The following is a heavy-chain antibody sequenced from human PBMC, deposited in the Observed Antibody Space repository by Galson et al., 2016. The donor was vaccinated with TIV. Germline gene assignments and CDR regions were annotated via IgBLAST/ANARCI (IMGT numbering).Heavy chain of an antibody. Sequence: PALVKPTQTLTLTCTFSGFSLNTRGMCVSWIRQPPGKALEWLARIDWDDDKHYSTSLKTRPTISKDTSKNQVLLTMTSMDPVDTGTYYCARELVVAATEGPFLSGTDVWGQGTTVTVSS. V-gene: IGHV2-70*11. J-gene: IGHJ6*02. D-gene: IGHD6-19*01. CDR1: GFSLNTRGMC. CDR3: ARELVVAATEGPFLSGTDV. CDR2: IDWDDDK.